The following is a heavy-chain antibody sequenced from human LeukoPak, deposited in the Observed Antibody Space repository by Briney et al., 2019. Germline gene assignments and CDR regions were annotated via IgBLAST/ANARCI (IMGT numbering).Heavy chain of an antibody. CDR3: ARGGGTLDY. V-gene: IGHV4-59*01. D-gene: IGHD3-16*01. Sequence: PSETLSLTCTVSGDSISSYYWSWIRQPPGKGLEWIGYIYDSGKTNYNASLIGRVTTSVDTSKNQFSLKLTSVTPADTAVYYCARGGGTLDYWGQGTLVTVSS. CDR2: IYDSGKT. J-gene: IGHJ4*02. CDR1: GDSISSYY.